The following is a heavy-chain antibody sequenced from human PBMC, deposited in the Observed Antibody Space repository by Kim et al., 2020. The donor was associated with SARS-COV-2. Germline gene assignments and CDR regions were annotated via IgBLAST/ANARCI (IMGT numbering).Heavy chain of an antibody. D-gene: IGHD6-13*01. V-gene: IGHV1-69*06. CDR3: ARLTNYSSSWYKGYYYYGMDV. J-gene: IGHJ6*02. CDR2: IIPIFGTA. Sequence: SVKVSCKASGGTFSSYAISWVRQAPGQGLEWMGGIIPIFGTANYAQKFQGRVTITADKSTSTAYMELSSLRSEDTAVYYCARLTNYSSSWYKGYYYYGMDVWGQGTTVTVSS. CDR1: GGTFSSYA.